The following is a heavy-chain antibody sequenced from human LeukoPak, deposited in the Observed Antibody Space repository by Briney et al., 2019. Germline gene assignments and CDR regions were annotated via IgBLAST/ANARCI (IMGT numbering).Heavy chain of an antibody. D-gene: IGHD3-10*02. CDR2: AGWAGGTT. CDR3: AKELDTMFFDY. CDR1: GFNFDRYT. Sequence: GGSLRLSCATSGFNFDRYTIHWVRQAPGKGLEWVSLAGWAGGTTYYSDSVRGRFTTSRDSGKTSVYLQMNSLTTDDTAFYFCAKELDTMFFDYWGQGALVTVSS. V-gene: IGHV3-43*01. J-gene: IGHJ4*02.